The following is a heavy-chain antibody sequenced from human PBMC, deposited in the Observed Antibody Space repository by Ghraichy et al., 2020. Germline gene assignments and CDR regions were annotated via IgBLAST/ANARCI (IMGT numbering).Heavy chain of an antibody. Sequence: SETLSLTCAVYGGSFSGYHWSWIRQPPDKGLEWIGEIDHSGSTNYNPSLKSRVTILVDTSKNQFSLKLSSVTAADTAVYYCARYCSSSSCFETYDYWGQGNLVTVS. V-gene: IGHV4-34*01. CDR1: GGSFSGYH. D-gene: IGHD2-2*01. CDR2: IDHSGST. CDR3: ARYCSSSSCFETYDY. J-gene: IGHJ4*01.